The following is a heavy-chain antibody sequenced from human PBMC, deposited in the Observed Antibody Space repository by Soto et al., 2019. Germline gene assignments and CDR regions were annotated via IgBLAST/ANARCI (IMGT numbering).Heavy chain of an antibody. CDR3: ASGIQLWLRRINNGYSG. D-gene: IGHD5-18*01. CDR2: IIPMFGTA. Sequence: QVQLVQSGAEVKKPESSVKVSCKAPGGTFSTYAISWVRQAPGQGLEWMGGIIPMFGTANYAQRFQDRVKITADESTNTVYMELRSLRSEDTAVYFCASGIQLWLRRINNGYSGWGQGTLVTVSS. V-gene: IGHV1-69*12. CDR1: GGTFSTYA. J-gene: IGHJ4*02.